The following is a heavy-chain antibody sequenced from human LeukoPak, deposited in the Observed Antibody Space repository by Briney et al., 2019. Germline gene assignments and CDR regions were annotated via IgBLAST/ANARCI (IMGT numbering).Heavy chain of an antibody. CDR2: ISSSGSHI. D-gene: IGHD3-22*01. J-gene: IGHJ4*02. CDR1: GFTFSNYY. Sequence: GGSLRLSCAASGFTFSNYYMSWVRQAPGKGLEWVSYISSSGSHIYYADSVKGRFTISRDNAKNSLYLQMNSLRAEDTAVYYCARDSSGYTYYFDCWGQGTLVTVSS. CDR3: ARDSSGYTYYFDC. V-gene: IGHV3-11*01.